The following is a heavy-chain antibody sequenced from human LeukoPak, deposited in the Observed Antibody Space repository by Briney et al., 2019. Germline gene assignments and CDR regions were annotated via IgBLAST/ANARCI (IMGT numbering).Heavy chain of an antibody. CDR2: ISYEGSNK. V-gene: IGHV3-30*18. CDR1: GFTFSTYG. Sequence: GGSLRLSCAASGFTFSTYGMHWVRQAPGKGLEWVAVISYEGSNKYYADSVKGRVTISRDSSKNTLYLQMNSLRAEDTAVYYCAKEYCSSTSCLSYYYYYYGMDVWGQGTTVTVSS. D-gene: IGHD2-2*01. J-gene: IGHJ6*02. CDR3: AKEYCSSTSCLSYYYYYYGMDV.